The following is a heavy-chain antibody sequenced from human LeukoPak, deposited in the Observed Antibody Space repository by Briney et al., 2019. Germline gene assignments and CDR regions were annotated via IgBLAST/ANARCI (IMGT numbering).Heavy chain of an antibody. CDR2: INPSGGST. Sequence: ASVNVSCKASGYTFTSYYMHWVRQAPGQGLEWMGIINPSGGSTTYAQKFQARVTVTRDTSTNTFYMELSSLRSEDTAVYYCATRDSYSNYVHSYYYYYGMDVWGQGTTVTVSS. J-gene: IGHJ6*02. CDR1: GYTFTSYY. D-gene: IGHD4-11*01. CDR3: ATRDSYSNYVHSYYYYYGMDV. V-gene: IGHV1-46*01.